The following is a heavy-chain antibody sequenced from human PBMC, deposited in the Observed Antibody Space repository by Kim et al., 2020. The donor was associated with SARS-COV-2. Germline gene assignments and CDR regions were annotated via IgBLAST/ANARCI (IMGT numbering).Heavy chain of an antibody. V-gene: IGHV4-39*01. CDR3: ARGPLGYCSSTSCNYYYMAV. D-gene: IGHD2-2*01. Sequence: SETLSLTCTVFGGSISSASYYWGWFRQPPGKGLEWIGSLSNSGITDYNPSLQSRVSISVDTSKTQFSLRLSSVTASDTAVYYCARGPLGYCSSTSCNYYYMAVWGKGTTVTVSS. J-gene: IGHJ6*03. CDR2: LSNSGIT. CDR1: GGSISSASYY.